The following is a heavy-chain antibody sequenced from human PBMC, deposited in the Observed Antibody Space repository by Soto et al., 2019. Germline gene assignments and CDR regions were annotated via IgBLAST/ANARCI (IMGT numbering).Heavy chain of an antibody. CDR2: LIGGHYGT. CDR3: AKGKSTGDIDWFDP. V-gene: IGHV3-23*01. D-gene: IGHD3-10*01. Sequence: GGSLRLSCTASGFTLHNYAMAWVRQAPGKGLEWVSTLIGGHYGTAYSYSVKGRFTVSRDNSKNCLYLQMNSLGVEDTAMYFCAKGKSTGDIDWFDPWGQGRLVTVSS. J-gene: IGHJ5*02. CDR1: GFTLHNYA.